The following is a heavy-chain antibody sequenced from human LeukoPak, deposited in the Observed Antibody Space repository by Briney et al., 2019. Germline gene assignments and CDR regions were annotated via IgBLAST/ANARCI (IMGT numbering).Heavy chain of an antibody. D-gene: IGHD3-3*02. Sequence: GGSLRLSCAASGFTFSSYWMTWVRQAPGKGLEWVSIISGSGRDTYYEDSVKGRFTISRDKSKNTLYLQMNSLRAEDTAVYYCAKGQISRSDRFDYWGQGTLVTVSS. J-gene: IGHJ4*02. CDR3: AKGQISRSDRFDY. CDR1: GFTFSSYW. CDR2: ISGSGRDT. V-gene: IGHV3-23*01.